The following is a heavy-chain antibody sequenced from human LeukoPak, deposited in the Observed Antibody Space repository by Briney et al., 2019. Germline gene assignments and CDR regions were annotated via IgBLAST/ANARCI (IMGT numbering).Heavy chain of an antibody. D-gene: IGHD6-13*01. J-gene: IGHJ1*01. Sequence: ASVKVSCKASGYTFTGYYMHWVRQAPGQGLEWMGWINPNSGGTNYAQKFQGRVTMTRDTSISTAYMELSRLRSDDTAVYYCATTYSSSFRYFQHWGQGTLVTVSS. CDR1: GYTFTGYY. CDR2: INPNSGGT. V-gene: IGHV1-2*02. CDR3: ATTYSSSFRYFQH.